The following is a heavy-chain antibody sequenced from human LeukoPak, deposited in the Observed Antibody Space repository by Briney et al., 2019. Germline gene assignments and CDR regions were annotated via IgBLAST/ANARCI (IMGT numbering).Heavy chain of an antibody. J-gene: IGHJ4*02. Sequence: GGSLRLSCAASGFTFSSYSMNWVRQAPGKGLEWVSYISSSSSTIYYADPVKGRFTISRDNAKNSLYLQMNSLRAEDTAVYYCARDPSEGYFDYWGQGTLVTVSS. CDR2: ISSSSSTI. V-gene: IGHV3-48*01. CDR1: GFTFSSYS. CDR3: ARDPSEGYFDY.